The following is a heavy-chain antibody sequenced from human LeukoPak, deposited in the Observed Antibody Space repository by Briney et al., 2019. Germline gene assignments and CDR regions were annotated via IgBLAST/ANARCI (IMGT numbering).Heavy chain of an antibody. V-gene: IGHV4-34*01. Sequence: SETLSLTCAVYGGSFSGYYWSWIRQPPGKGLEWIGEINHSGSTNYNPSLKSRVTISVDTSKNQFSLKLSSVSAADTAVYYCARGVSGDWFDPWGQGTLVTVSS. J-gene: IGHJ5*02. CDR2: INHSGST. D-gene: IGHD6-25*01. CDR1: GGSFSGYY. CDR3: ARGVSGDWFDP.